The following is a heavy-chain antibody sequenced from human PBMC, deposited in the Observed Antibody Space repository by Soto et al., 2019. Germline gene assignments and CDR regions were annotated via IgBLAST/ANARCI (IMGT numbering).Heavy chain of an antibody. CDR2: IGGSDNRT. CDR3: APMGV. Sequence: EVQLLESGGGLVQPGGSLRLSCAASGFTFSSYAMSWVHQAPGKGLEWVSAIGGSDNRTYYADSVKGRFTISRDNSKNTLYLQMSSLRADDTAVYYCAPMGVWGQGTTVTVSS. J-gene: IGHJ6*02. V-gene: IGHV3-23*01. CDR1: GFTFSSYA.